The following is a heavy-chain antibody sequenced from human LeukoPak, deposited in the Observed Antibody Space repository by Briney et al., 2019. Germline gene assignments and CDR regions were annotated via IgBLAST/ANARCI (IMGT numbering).Heavy chain of an antibody. Sequence: GGSLRLSCAASGFTFSSYAMSWVRRAPGKGLEWVSAISGSGGSTYYADSVKGRFTISRDNSKNTLYLQMNSLRAEDTAVYYCAKSRIKSAYCSGGSCIPYYFDYWGQGTLVTVSS. CDR2: ISGSGGST. J-gene: IGHJ4*02. CDR3: AKSRIKSAYCSGGSCIPYYFDY. V-gene: IGHV3-23*01. CDR1: GFTFSSYA. D-gene: IGHD2-15*01.